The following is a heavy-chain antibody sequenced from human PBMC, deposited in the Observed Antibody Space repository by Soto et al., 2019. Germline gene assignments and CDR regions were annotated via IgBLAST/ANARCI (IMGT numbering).Heavy chain of an antibody. V-gene: IGHV3-7*01. Sequence: EVQLVESGGGLVQPGGSLRLSCAASGFTFSTYWMSWVRRTPWKGLAWVANIKQDVTEKDYVDSVRGRLTVPRDNDKSSLYLQMNSLQVDDTAVYYCTTSPHRDAERVFVWGKGTAVTVS. CDR1: GFTFSTYW. CDR2: IKQDVTEK. CDR3: TTSPHRDAERVFV. J-gene: IGHJ6*03. D-gene: IGHD1-26*01.